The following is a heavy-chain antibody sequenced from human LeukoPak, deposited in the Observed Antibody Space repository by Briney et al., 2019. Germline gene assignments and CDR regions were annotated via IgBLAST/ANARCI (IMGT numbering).Heavy chain of an antibody. CDR2: ISGSGGST. CDR3: AKVVHIVVVNDAFGI. J-gene: IGHJ3*02. V-gene: IGHV3-23*01. D-gene: IGHD2-21*01. CDR1: GFTFSSYA. Sequence: PGGSLRLSCAASGFTFSSYAMSWVRQAPGKGLEWVSAISGSGGSTYYADSVKGRFTISRDNSKNTLYLQMNSLRAEDTAVCYCAKVVHIVVVNDAFGIWGQGTMVTVSS.